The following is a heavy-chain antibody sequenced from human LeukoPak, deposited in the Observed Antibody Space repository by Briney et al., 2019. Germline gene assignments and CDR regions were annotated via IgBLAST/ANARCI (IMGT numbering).Heavy chain of an antibody. CDR2: IYSGGST. D-gene: IGHD5-12*01. V-gene: IGHV3-66*01. J-gene: IGHJ4*02. CDR1: GFTVSSNY. CDR3: ATMGYSGYDRDYFDY. Sequence: GGSLRLSCAASGFTVSSNYMSWVRQAPGKGLEGVSVIYSGGSTYYADSVKGRFTISRDNSKNTLYLQMNSLRAEDTAVYYCATMGYSGYDRDYFDYWGQGTLVTVSS.